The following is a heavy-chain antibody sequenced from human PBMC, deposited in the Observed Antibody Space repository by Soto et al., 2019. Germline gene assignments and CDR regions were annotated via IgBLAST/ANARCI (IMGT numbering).Heavy chain of an antibody. V-gene: IGHV1-2*04. D-gene: IGHD3-22*01. CDR3: ATGHSSGYYAHYYGMDV. Sequence: QVQLVQSGAEVKKPGASVKVSCKASGYTFTGYYMHWVRHAPGQGLEWMGWINPNSGGTNYAQKFQGWVTMTRDTSISTAYMELSRLRSDDTAVYYCATGHSSGYYAHYYGMDVWGQGTTVTVSS. J-gene: IGHJ6*02. CDR2: INPNSGGT. CDR1: GYTFTGYY.